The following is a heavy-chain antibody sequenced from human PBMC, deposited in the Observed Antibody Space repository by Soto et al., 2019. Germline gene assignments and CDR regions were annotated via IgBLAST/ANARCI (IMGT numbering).Heavy chain of an antibody. CDR3: ARDQGVAAAGITWFDP. CDR1: GASMNSYH. Sequence: QVQLQASGPGLVKPSETLSLTCTVSGASMNSYHWSWIRQPAGKGLEWIGHIHSSGSTNYNPSLKDRVTMSVDTFKNQFSLRLMSLTAADTAVYYCARDQGVAAAGITWFDPWGQGSLVTVSS. V-gene: IGHV4-4*07. D-gene: IGHD6-13*01. J-gene: IGHJ5*02. CDR2: IHSSGST.